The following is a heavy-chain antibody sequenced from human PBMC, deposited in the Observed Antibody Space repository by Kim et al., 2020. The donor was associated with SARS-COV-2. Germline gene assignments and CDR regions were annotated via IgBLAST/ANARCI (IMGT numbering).Heavy chain of an antibody. CDR1: GFTFSSYS. CDR3: ARADRTGIYYYYGMDV. Sequence: GGSLRLSCAASGFTFSSYSMNWVRQAPGKGLEWVSYISSSSSTIYYADSVKGRFTISRDNAKNSLYLQMNSLRDEDTAVYYCARADRTGIYYYYGMDVWGQGTTVTVSS. CDR2: ISSSSSTI. J-gene: IGHJ6*02. V-gene: IGHV3-48*02. D-gene: IGHD6-13*01.